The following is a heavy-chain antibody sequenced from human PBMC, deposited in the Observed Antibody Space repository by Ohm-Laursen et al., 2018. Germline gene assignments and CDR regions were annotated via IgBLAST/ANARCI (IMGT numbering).Heavy chain of an antibody. D-gene: IGHD3-22*01. CDR2: ISYSGSA. V-gene: IGHV4-61*01. CDR1: GGSVNSVSNY. Sequence: SETLSLTCTVSGGSVNSVSNYWSWIRQPPGKGLEWIGYISYSGSANYNPSLKSQVTISLDTSKNQFSLKLSTVTAADTAVYYCARLGKSSGTDYWGQGALVTVSS. J-gene: IGHJ4*02. CDR3: ARLGKSSGTDY.